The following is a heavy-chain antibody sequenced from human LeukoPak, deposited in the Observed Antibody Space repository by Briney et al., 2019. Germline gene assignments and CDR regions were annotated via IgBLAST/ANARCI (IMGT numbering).Heavy chain of an antibody. Sequence: GRSLRLSCAASGFTFSSYDMHWVRQAPGKGLEWVAVIWYDGSNKYYADSVKGRFTISRDNSKNTLYLQMNSLRAEDTAVYYCAGESNSPLFDPWGQGTLVTVSS. CDR2: IWYDGSNK. V-gene: IGHV3-33*01. D-gene: IGHD4-11*01. CDR3: AGESNSPLFDP. J-gene: IGHJ5*02. CDR1: GFTFSSYD.